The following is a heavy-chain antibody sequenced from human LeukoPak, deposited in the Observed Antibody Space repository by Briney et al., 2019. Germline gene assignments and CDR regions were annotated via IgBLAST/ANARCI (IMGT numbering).Heavy chain of an antibody. Sequence: PSETLSLTCTVSGGSISSSTDYWGWIRQAPGKGLGWIGSIYYHENTYYNPSLKSRVTISVDTSKNQFSLKLTSVTAADTAVYYCARRPNIGKLAHDYWGQGTLVTVSS. J-gene: IGHJ4*02. V-gene: IGHV4-39*07. CDR1: GGSISSSTDY. CDR2: IYYHENT. CDR3: ARRPNIGKLAHDY. D-gene: IGHD6-6*01.